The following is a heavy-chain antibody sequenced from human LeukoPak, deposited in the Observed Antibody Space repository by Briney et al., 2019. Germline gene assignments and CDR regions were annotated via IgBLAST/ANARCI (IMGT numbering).Heavy chain of an antibody. Sequence: PVKVSCKASGVTFSSYAISWVRQAPGQGLEWMGGIIPIFGTANYAQKFQGRVTITTDESTSTAYMELSSLRSEDTAVYYCASGYDSSGNDLWGQGTLVTVSS. CDR2: IIPIFGTA. CDR1: GVTFSSYA. V-gene: IGHV1-69*05. J-gene: IGHJ5*02. CDR3: ASGYDSSGNDL. D-gene: IGHD3-22*01.